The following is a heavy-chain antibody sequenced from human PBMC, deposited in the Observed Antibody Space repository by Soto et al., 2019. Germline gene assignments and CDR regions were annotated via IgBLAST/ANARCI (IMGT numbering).Heavy chain of an antibody. J-gene: IGHJ5*02. V-gene: IGHV4-30-4*01. D-gene: IGHD6-13*01. CDR1: GGSISSGDYY. CDR2: IYYSGST. CDR3: ARDGPPYSTVGSGFDP. Sequence: QVQLQESGPGLVKPSQTLSLTCTVSGGSISSGDYYWSCIRQPPGKGLEWIGYIYYSGSTYYNPSLKSRVTISGDTSKNQFSLKLSSVTAADTAVYYCARDGPPYSTVGSGFDPWGQGTLVTVSS.